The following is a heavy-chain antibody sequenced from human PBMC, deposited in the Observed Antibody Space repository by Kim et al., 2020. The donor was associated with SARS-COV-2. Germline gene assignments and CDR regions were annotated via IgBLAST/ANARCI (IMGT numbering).Heavy chain of an antibody. CDR1: GGSISSSSYY. V-gene: IGHV4-39*01. CDR3: ASMSKGSGYYDYYYAM. J-gene: IGHJ6*01. CDR2: MYYSGDT. D-gene: IGHD3-22*01. Sequence: SETLSLTCTVSGGSISSSSYYWGWIRQPPGKGLEWTGSMYYSGDTYYNQSLKSRVTISVDTTKNQFSLKLSSVTAADTAVYYCASMSKGSGYYDYYYAM.